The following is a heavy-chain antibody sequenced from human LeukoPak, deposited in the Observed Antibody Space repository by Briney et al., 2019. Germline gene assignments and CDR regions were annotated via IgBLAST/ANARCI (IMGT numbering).Heavy chain of an antibody. CDR2: INHSETT. CDR1: GESFSGYH. Sequence: SETLSLTCAVYGESFSGYHWSWIRQPPGKGLEWIGEINHSETTNYNPSLKSRGTISVDTSKNQFSLKLSSVTAADTAVYYCARVNLLGYCTNGVCPGGGLPFDYWGQGTLVTVSS. V-gene: IGHV4-34*01. J-gene: IGHJ4*02. CDR3: ARVNLLGYCTNGVCPGGGLPFDY. D-gene: IGHD2-8*01.